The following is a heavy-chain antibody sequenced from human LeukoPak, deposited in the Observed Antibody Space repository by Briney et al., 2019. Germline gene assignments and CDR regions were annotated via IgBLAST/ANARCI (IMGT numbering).Heavy chain of an antibody. CDR1: GFTFSTYA. CDR2: ISGSGGST. J-gene: IGHJ4*02. D-gene: IGHD6-19*01. Sequence: GGSLRLSCAASGFTFSTYAMSWVRQAPGKGLEWVSAISGSGGSTYYADSVKGRFTISRDNSKNTLYLQMNSLRAEDTAVYYCAKDGSSGSYNSNYFDYWGQGTLVTVSS. CDR3: AKDGSSGSYNSNYFDY. V-gene: IGHV3-23*01.